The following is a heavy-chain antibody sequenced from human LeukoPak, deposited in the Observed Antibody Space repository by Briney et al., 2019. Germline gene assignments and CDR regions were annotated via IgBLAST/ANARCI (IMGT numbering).Heavy chain of an antibody. J-gene: IGHJ5*02. CDR1: GFTFSSYS. CDR3: AKTSSLNWFDP. CDR2: ISSSSSYI. V-gene: IGHV3-21*01. D-gene: IGHD6-13*01. Sequence: PGGSLRLSCAASGFTFSSYSMNWVRQAPGKGLEWVSSISSSSSYIYYADSVKGRFTISRDNSKNSLYLQMNSLRAEDTAVYYCAKTSSLNWFDPWGQGTLVTVSS.